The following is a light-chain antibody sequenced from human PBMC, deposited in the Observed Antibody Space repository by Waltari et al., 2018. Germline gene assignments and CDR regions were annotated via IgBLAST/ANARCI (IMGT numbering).Light chain of an antibody. J-gene: IGKJ4*01. V-gene: IGKV3-15*01. CDR1: QSIANN. CDR2: GAS. CDR3: XXXXXWPRVT. Sequence: EIVMTQSPATLSVSPGERASLSCRASQSIANNLAWYQQKPGQPLRLLIYGASNRATDIPARFSASASGRDFTLTISSLQSEDFVVYYXXXXXXWPRVTFGXGTKVEIK.